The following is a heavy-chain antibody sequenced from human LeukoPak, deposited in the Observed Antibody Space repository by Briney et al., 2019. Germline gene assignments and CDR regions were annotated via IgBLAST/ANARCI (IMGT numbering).Heavy chain of an antibody. J-gene: IGHJ4*02. Sequence: ASVKVSCKASRYTFTSYGISWVRQAPGQGLEWMGWISAYNGNTNYAQKLQGRVTMTTDTSTSTAYMELRSLRSDDTAVYYCVREWRYCSSTSCIDYWGQGTLVTVSS. CDR3: VREWRYCSSTSCIDY. CDR2: ISAYNGNT. D-gene: IGHD2-2*01. CDR1: RYTFTSYG. V-gene: IGHV1-18*04.